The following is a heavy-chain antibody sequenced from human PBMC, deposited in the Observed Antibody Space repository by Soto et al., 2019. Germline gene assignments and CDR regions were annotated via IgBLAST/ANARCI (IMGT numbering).Heavy chain of an antibody. CDR1: GYTFTHHG. CDR3: VKDRPRLTQSMDGIF. J-gene: IGHJ4*02. Sequence: QVQLVQSGAEVRKPGASVKVSCQTSGYTFTHHGISWVRQAPGQGLEWVGWISAFTVFTDYAQKFQGRVALTTDKPTSTAYMELRSLTSDDTAVYYCVKDRPRLTQSMDGIFWGQGTLVTVSS. V-gene: IGHV1-18*01. CDR2: ISAFTVFT. D-gene: IGHD6-19*01.